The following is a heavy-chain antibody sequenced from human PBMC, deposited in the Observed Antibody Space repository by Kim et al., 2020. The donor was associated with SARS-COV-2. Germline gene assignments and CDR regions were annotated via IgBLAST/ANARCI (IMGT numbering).Heavy chain of an antibody. Sequence: GGSLRLSCAASGFTFSSYGMHWVRQAPGKGLEWVAVIWYDGSNKYYADSVKGRFTISRDNSKNTLYLQMNSLRAEDTAVYYCATYSGSYSFAFDIWGQGTMVTVSS. V-gene: IGHV3-33*01. CDR3: ATYSGSYSFAFDI. D-gene: IGHD1-26*01. CDR2: IWYDGSNK. CDR1: GFTFSSYG. J-gene: IGHJ3*02.